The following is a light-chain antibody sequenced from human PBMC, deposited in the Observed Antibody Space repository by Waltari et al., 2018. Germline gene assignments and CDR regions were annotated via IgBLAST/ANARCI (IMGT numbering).Light chain of an antibody. V-gene: IGLV2-14*01. CDR1: XSXXXXYNY. CDR2: DVS. Sequence: QSALTQPASVXGSPGQSITISCTGTXSXXXXYNYVSWYQQHPGKAPKLMIYDVSKRPSGVSNRFSGSKSGNTASLTISGLQAXXEADYYCSSYTSSSXWXXGGGTKLTVL. J-gene: IGLJ3*02. CDR3: SSYTSSSXWX.